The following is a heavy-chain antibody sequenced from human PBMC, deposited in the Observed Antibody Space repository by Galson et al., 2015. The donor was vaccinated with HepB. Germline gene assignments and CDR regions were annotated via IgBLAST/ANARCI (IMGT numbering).Heavy chain of an antibody. V-gene: IGHV4-4*07. CDR1: GGSISSYY. CDR2: IYSSGTT. J-gene: IGHJ4*02. D-gene: IGHD1-26*01. Sequence: QVQLQESGPGLVKPSETLSLTCTVSGGSISSYYWSWIRQPAGKGLEWIGRIYSSGTTNYNPSLKSRVTMSVDTSNNHVSLKLSSVTAADTALYFCARDPSGSYWDYLDYWGQGTLVTVSS. CDR3: ARDPSGSYWDYLDY.